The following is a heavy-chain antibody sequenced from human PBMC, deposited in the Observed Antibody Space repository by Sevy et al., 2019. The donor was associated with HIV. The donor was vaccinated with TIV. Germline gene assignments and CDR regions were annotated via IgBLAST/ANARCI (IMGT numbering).Heavy chain of an antibody. D-gene: IGHD3-10*01. V-gene: IGHV3-49*04. CDR1: GFTFGDYA. CDR2: IRSKAYGGTT. Sequence: GGYLRLSCTASGFTFGDYAMSWVRQAPGKGLEWVGFIRSKAYGGTTEYAASVKGRFTISRDDSKSIAYLQMNCLKTEDTAVYYWTRNYYGSGSYFGYYGMDVWGQGTTVTVSS. J-gene: IGHJ6*02. CDR3: TRNYYGSGSYFGYYGMDV.